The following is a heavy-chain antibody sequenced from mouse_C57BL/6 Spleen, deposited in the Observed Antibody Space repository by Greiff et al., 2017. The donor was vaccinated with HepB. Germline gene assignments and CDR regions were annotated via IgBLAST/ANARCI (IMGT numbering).Heavy chain of an antibody. CDR1: GFNIKDYY. D-gene: IGHD1-1*01. CDR2: IDPEDGDT. Sequence: VQLQQSGAELVRPGASVKLSCTASGFNIKDYYMHWVKQRPEQGLEWIGRIDPEDGDTEYAPKFQGKATMTADTSSNTAYLQLSSLTSEDTAVYYCTTSITTVVDAMDYWGQGTSVTVSS. V-gene: IGHV14-1*01. CDR3: TTSITTVVDAMDY. J-gene: IGHJ4*01.